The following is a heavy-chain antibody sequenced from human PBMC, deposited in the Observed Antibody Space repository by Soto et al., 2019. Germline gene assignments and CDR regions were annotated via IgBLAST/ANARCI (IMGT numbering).Heavy chain of an antibody. CDR3: AREPETFCMSAICSNF. J-gene: IGHJ4*02. V-gene: IGHV3-21*06. CDR1: GFSFSSFN. CDR2: ISSTSGAI. D-gene: IGHD2-2*01. Sequence: GGSLRLSCAASGFSFSSFNMHWVRQVPGKGLEWVSSISSTSGAIYYADSVKGRFTISRDNAKNSLYLQMDSLGGEDTAVYYCAREPETFCMSAICSNFWGEGTLVTVSS.